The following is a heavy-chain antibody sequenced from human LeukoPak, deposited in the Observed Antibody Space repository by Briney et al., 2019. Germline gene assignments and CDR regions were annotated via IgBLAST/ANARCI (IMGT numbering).Heavy chain of an antibody. V-gene: IGHV3-30-3*01. CDR3: ARTEPYCSSTSCHAPSYYFDY. CDR2: ISYDGSKK. D-gene: IGHD2-2*01. Sequence: PGGSLRLSCAASGFTFSSYAMHWVRQAPGKGLEWVAVISYDGSKKYYADSVKGRFTISRDNSKNTLYLQMNSLRAEDTAVYYCARTEPYCSSTSCHAPSYYFDYWGQGTLVTVSS. J-gene: IGHJ4*02. CDR1: GFTFSSYA.